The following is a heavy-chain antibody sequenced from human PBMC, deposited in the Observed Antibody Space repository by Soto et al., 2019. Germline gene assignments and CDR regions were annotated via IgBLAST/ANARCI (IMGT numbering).Heavy chain of an antibody. V-gene: IGHV5-51*01. Sequence: GESLKISCKGSGYSFITYWIGWVRQMPGKGLEWMGIIYPGDSDTRYSPSFQGQVTISADKSISTAYLQWSSLKASDTAMYYCARLQAAAGDNDLTFDYWGQGTLVTVSS. CDR1: GYSFITYW. CDR3: ARLQAAAGDNDLTFDY. J-gene: IGHJ4*02. D-gene: IGHD6-13*01. CDR2: IYPGDSDT.